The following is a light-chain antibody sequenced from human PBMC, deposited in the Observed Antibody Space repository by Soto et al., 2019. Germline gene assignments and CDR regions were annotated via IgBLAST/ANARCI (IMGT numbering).Light chain of an antibody. CDR1: QSVSNN. CDR2: GAS. J-gene: IGKJ4*01. CDR3: QMYNNWLGT. V-gene: IGKV3-15*01. Sequence: EIVMTHSPATLSVSPGERATLSCRASQSVSNNLAWYQQKPGQAPRLLIYGASTRATAIPARFSGSGSGTEFTLTISSLQSEDFAVYYCQMYNNWLGTFGGGTKVEIK.